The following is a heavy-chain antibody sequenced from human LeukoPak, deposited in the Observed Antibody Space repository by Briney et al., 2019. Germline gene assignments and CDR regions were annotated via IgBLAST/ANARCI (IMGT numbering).Heavy chain of an antibody. CDR3: VRGYNDYRPAFDY. D-gene: IGHD5-24*01. Sequence: SQTLSLTCALSGDSFSSNAVWNWIGRSPSRGLEWLGRTYYRSKWYNEYADSVKSRITINPDTSKNQFSLQLHSVTPEDTAVYYCVRGYNDYRPAFDYWGQGTLVTVSS. CDR1: GDSFSSNAV. V-gene: IGHV6-1*01. CDR2: TYYRSKWYN. J-gene: IGHJ4*02.